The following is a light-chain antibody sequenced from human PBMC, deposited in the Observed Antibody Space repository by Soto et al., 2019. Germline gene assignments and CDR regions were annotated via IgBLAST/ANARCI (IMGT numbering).Light chain of an antibody. CDR2: GVN. V-gene: IGLV2-18*02. Sequence: QSALTQPPSVSGSPGQSVTISCSGTSSDVGSYDAVSWYQQSPGTAPELMIYGVNNRPSGVPNRFSGSKSGNTASLTVSGLQAEDEADYYCTSYTTSNTVVFGGGTKLNVL. CDR3: TSYTTSNTVV. J-gene: IGLJ2*01. CDR1: SSDVGSYDA.